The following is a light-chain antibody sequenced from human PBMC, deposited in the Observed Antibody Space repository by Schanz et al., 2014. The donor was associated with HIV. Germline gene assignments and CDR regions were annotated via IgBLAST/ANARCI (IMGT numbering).Light chain of an antibody. Sequence: DIQMTQSTSTVSASVGDRVAITCRASQDIGNDLGWYQQKPGQAPKRLIYAASKLQSGVPSRFIGSGSGTEFTLTISSLQPDDFATYYCQQYYSFSYTFGQGTKLEI. CDR3: QQYYSFSYT. V-gene: IGKV1-17*01. CDR1: QDIGND. J-gene: IGKJ2*01. CDR2: AAS.